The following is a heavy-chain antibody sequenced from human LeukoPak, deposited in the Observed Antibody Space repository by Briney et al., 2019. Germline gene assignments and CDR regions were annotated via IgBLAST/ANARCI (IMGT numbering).Heavy chain of an antibody. Sequence: PGRSLRLSCAASGFTFSSYGMHWVRQAPGKGLEWVAVIWYDGSNKYYADSVKGRFTISRDNSKNTLYLQMNSLRAEDTAVYYCARDRREMATITYGAFDVWGQGTMVTVSS. J-gene: IGHJ3*01. CDR2: IWYDGSNK. V-gene: IGHV3-33*01. D-gene: IGHD5-24*01. CDR3: ARDRREMATITYGAFDV. CDR1: GFTFSSYG.